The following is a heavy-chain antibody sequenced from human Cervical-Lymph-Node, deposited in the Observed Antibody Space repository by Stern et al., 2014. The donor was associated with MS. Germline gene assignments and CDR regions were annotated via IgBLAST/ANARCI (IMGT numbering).Heavy chain of an antibody. CDR3: ARRESPFDP. CDR2: IDPSDSYT. J-gene: IGHJ5*02. D-gene: IGHD3-10*01. V-gene: IGHV5-10-1*01. CDR1: GYRFTTYW. Sequence: QLVQSGAEVKKPGESLRISCKGSGYRFTTYWISWVRQMPGKGLEWMGKIDPSDSYTNYSPSFQGHVTISADKSTSTAYLQWSSLKASDSAMYYCARRESPFDPWGQGTLVTVSS.